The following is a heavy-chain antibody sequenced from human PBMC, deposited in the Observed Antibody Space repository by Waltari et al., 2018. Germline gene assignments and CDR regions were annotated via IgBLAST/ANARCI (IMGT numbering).Heavy chain of an antibody. J-gene: IGHJ4*02. CDR1: GGSFSGYY. Sequence: QVQLQQWGAGLLKPSATLSLTCAVYGGSFSGYYWSWIRQPPGKGLEWIGEINHSGSTNYNPSLKSRVTISVDTSKNQFSLKLSSVTAADTAVYYCARGLGYGSVSYFDYWGQGTLVTVSS. CDR2: INHSGST. V-gene: IGHV4-34*01. CDR3: ARGLGYGSVSYFDY. D-gene: IGHD3-10*01.